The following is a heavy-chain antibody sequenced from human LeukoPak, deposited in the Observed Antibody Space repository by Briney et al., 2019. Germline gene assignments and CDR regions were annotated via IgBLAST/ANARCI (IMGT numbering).Heavy chain of an antibody. J-gene: IGHJ3*02. CDR3: ARADFYDSSGYVDAFDI. Sequence: SETLSLTCTVSGGSISSSSYYWSWLRQPAGKGLEWIGRIYTSGSTNYNPSLKSRVTISVDTSKNQFSLKLSSVTAADTAVYYCARADFYDSSGYVDAFDIWGQGTMVTVSS. CDR2: IYTSGST. CDR1: GGSISSSSYY. V-gene: IGHV4-61*02. D-gene: IGHD3-22*01.